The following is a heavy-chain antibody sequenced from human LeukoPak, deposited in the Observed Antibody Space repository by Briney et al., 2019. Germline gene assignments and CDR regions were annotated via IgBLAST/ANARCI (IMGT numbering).Heavy chain of an antibody. D-gene: IGHD2/OR15-2a*01. V-gene: IGHV4-59*01. CDR3: ARDSNSYFDY. CDR1: GDFISSYF. J-gene: IGHJ4*02. CDR2: IYYSGST. Sequence: SETLPLTCTVSGDFISSYFWSWIRQPPGKGLEWIGYIYYSGSTNYNPSLKSRVIISVDTSKNQFSLKLRSVTAADTAVYYCARDSNSYFDYWGQGTLVTVSS.